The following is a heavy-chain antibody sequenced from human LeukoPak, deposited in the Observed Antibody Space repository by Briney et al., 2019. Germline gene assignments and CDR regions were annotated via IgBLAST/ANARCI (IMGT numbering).Heavy chain of an antibody. CDR3: AALGILSAFDK. CDR1: GFTFGDYA. V-gene: IGHV3-49*04. J-gene: IGHJ3*02. Sequence: QAGGSLRFSCTASGFTFGDYAMSWVRQAPGKGLEWVGFIRSKAYGGTTEYAASVKGRFTISRDNAKNSLYLQMNSLRAEDTAVYYCAALGILSAFDKWGQGTMVTVSS. D-gene: IGHD5-18*01. CDR2: IRSKAYGGTT.